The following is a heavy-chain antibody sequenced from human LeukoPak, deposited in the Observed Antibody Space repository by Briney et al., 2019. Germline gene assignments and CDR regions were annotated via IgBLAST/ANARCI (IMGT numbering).Heavy chain of an antibody. CDR2: LRGKAYGGTT. Sequence: PGGSLRLSCTGSGFSFGDYAMTWVRQAPGKGLEWVGFLRGKAYGGTTEYAASVKGRFIISRDDSRNIAYLQMNSLKSEDTAVYYCTRDLGTFYYSYIDVWGKGTTVTVSS. CDR1: GFSFGDYA. V-gene: IGHV3-49*04. D-gene: IGHD1-26*01. J-gene: IGHJ6*03. CDR3: TRDLGTFYYSYIDV.